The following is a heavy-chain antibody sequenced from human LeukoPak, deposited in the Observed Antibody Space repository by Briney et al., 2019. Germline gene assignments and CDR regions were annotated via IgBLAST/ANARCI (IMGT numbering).Heavy chain of an antibody. CDR3: ARLHGYCSTISCYRNDYYYYYMDV. CDR2: ISYDGSNK. V-gene: IGHV3-30*04. CDR1: GFTFSSYA. D-gene: IGHD2-2*03. J-gene: IGHJ6*03. Sequence: PGRSLRLSCAASGFTFSSYAMHWVRQAPGKGLEWVAVISYDGSNKYYADSVKGRFTISRDNSKNTLYLQMNSLRAEDTAVYYCARLHGYCSTISCYRNDYYYYYMDVWGTGTTVTISS.